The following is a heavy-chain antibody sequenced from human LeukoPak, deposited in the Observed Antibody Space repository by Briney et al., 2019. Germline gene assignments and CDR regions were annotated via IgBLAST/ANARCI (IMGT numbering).Heavy chain of an antibody. Sequence: GGSLTLSRRVSVRPFRDYAFSWVRQVPAKPLDGVGFIRITTYGATTEYSAPVKDRISISRDDYKSLVYLQMNTLTTEATAVYYCATHRLESHDIQFDYWGQGAPVTVSS. D-gene: IGHD2-15*01. V-gene: IGHV3-49*04. CDR3: ATHRLESHDIQFDY. CDR1: VRPFRDYA. CDR2: IRITTYGATT. J-gene: IGHJ4*02.